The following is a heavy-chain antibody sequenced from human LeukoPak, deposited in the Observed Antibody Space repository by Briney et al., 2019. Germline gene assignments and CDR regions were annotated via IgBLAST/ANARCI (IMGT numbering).Heavy chain of an antibody. D-gene: IGHD5-18*01. CDR2: SYWDDDK. CDR3: AHRRPGAYIYFDY. Sequence: SGPTLLHPTQTLTLTCTFSGFSLSTNGLGVGWIRQPPGKALEWLGISYWDDDKRYSPSLNTRLTITKDTSGNQVVLTVTNMDPVDTATYYCAHRRPGAYIYFDYWGQGTLVTVSS. J-gene: IGHJ4*02. CDR1: GFSLSTNGLG. V-gene: IGHV2-5*02.